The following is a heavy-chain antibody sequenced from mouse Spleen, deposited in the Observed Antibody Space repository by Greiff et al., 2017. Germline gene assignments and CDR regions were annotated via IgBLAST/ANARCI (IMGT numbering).Heavy chain of an antibody. CDR1: GYTFTSYG. CDR3: ARSGGSSQYWYFDV. V-gene: IGHV1-81*01. J-gene: IGHJ1*01. D-gene: IGHD1-1*01. Sequence: QVQLQQSGAELARPGASVKLSCKASGYTFTSYGISWVKQRTGQGLEWIGEIYPRSGNTYYNEKFKGKATLTADKSSSTAYMELRSLTSEDSAVYLCARSGGSSQYWYFDVWGAGTTVTVSS. CDR2: IYPRSGNT.